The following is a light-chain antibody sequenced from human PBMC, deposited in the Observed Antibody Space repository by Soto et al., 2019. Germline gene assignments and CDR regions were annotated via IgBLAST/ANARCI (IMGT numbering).Light chain of an antibody. Sequence: EIVMTQSPATLSVSPGGRATLSCRASQSVSNNLAWYQQKPGQAPRLLIHGTSTRAAGIPARFSGSGSGTEFTLTISSLQSEDFAVYYCQQCDNWPRTFSQGTKVDIK. V-gene: IGKV3-15*01. J-gene: IGKJ1*01. CDR3: QQCDNWPRT. CDR2: GTS. CDR1: QSVSNN.